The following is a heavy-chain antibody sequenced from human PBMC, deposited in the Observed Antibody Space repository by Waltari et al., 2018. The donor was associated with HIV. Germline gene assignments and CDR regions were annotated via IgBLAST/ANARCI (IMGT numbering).Heavy chain of an antibody. J-gene: IGHJ4*02. D-gene: IGHD3-10*01. CDR3: ARANRGITMVRGVIEY. CDR1: GGTFSGYY. V-gene: IGHV4-34*01. CDR2: INHSGST. Sequence: QVQLQQWGAGLLKPSETLSLTCAVDGGTFSGYYRSWIRNPPGKGLEWIGEINHSGSTNYNPSLKSRVTISVDTSKNQFSLKLSSVTAADTAVYYCARANRGITMVRGVIEYWGQGTLVTVSS.